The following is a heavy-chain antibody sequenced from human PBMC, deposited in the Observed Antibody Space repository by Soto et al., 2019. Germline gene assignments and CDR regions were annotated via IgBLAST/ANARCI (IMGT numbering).Heavy chain of an antibody. D-gene: IGHD2-15*01. CDR1: GFTFSDYY. CDR2: ISSSGSTI. J-gene: IGHJ3*02. CDR3: ASDVAGFGDCSGGSCYSGLDAFDI. Sequence: GGSLRLSCAASGFTFSDYYMSWIRQAPGKGLEWVSYISSSGSTIYYADSVKGRFTISRDNAKNPLYLQMNSLRAEDTAVYYCASDVAGFGDCSGGSCYSGLDAFDIWGQGTMVTVSS. V-gene: IGHV3-11*01.